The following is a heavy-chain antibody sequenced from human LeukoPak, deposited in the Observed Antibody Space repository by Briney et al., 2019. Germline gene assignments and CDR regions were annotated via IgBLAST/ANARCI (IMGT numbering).Heavy chain of an antibody. D-gene: IGHD3-22*01. J-gene: IGHJ5*02. Sequence: SETLSLTCTVSGDSIRSSSYYWAWIRQPPGQGLEWIGTIFYSGTTYYNPSLKSRVTISVDTSKKQFSLKLTSVTVADTALYYCARQDGGYYHWFDPWGQGTQVTVSS. CDR1: GDSIRSSSYY. V-gene: IGHV4-39*01. CDR2: IFYSGTT. CDR3: ARQDGGYYHWFDP.